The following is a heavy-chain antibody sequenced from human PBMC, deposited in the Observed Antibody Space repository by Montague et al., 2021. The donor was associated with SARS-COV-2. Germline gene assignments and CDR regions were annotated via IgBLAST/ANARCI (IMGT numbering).Heavy chain of an antibody. Sequence: SLRLSCAASGFSFSSYEMNWARQAPGKGLEWISYISSGSGSSTHYADSVRGRFTISRANAKNSLYLQMNGLRAEDTAICYCARDVDPNSWDGMDVWGQGTTVTVSS. V-gene: IGHV3-48*03. J-gene: IGHJ6*02. CDR3: ARDVDPNSWDGMDV. CDR1: GFSFSSYE. CDR2: ISSGSGSST. D-gene: IGHD2-15*01.